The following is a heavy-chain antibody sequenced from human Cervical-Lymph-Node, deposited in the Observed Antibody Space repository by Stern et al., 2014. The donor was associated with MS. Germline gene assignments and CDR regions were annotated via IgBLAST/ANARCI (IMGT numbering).Heavy chain of an antibody. D-gene: IGHD3-3*01. CDR1: GDSIATNNW. Sequence: QVQLQESGPGLVEPSGTLSLTCAVSGDSIATNNWWSWVRPPPGKGLEWIGGIYHTGSANYNPPIKIRVTISVDKSKNQFLVQLTSVTAADTAVYYCARGPSSRAAIRSLEWHLESWGLGTLVTVSS. CDR2: IYHTGSA. J-gene: IGHJ4*02. V-gene: IGHV4-4*02. CDR3: ARGPSSRAAIRSLEWHLES.